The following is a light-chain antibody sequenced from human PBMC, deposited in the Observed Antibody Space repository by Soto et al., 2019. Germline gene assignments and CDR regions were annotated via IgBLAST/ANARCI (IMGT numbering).Light chain of an antibody. CDR2: EVS. CDR3: RSYASSSTLV. V-gene: IGLV2-14*01. CDR1: SSDVGGYNY. Sequence: QSALTQPASVSGSPGQSITISCTGTSSDVGGYNYVSWYQQHPGKAPKLMIYEVSNRPSGVSNRFSGSKSGNTASLTISGHQDEDEADYYCRSYASSSTLVFGGGTKLTVL. J-gene: IGLJ3*02.